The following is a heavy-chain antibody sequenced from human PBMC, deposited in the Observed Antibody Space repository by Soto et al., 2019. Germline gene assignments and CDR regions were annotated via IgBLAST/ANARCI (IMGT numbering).Heavy chain of an antibody. J-gene: IGHJ4*02. D-gene: IGHD6-19*01. Sequence: EVQLAESGGGLVLTGGSLRLSCAASGFSFVSYWMHWVRQVPGEGLAWVSRINGIADNSDYADSVKGRFTISRDNAMNRLYLQMDSLRADDTGVYYCVRDFRGAVAGSELDHWGQGTLVTVSS. CDR1: GFSFVSYW. V-gene: IGHV3-74*01. CDR3: VRDFRGAVAGSELDH. CDR2: INGIADNS.